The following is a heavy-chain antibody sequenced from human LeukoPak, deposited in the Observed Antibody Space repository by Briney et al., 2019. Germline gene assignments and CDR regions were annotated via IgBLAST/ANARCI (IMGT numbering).Heavy chain of an antibody. J-gene: IGHJ2*01. V-gene: IGHV5-51*01. CDR2: IYPSDSDT. Sequence: GGSLKISCKGSGYSFTDYWIGWVRQMPGKGLGGMGIIYPSDSDTKYSPSFQGQITISVDKSISTAYLQWSSLKTSDSAMYYCAKGYWYFDLWGRGTLLTVSS. CDR3: AKGYWYFDL. CDR1: GYSFTDYW.